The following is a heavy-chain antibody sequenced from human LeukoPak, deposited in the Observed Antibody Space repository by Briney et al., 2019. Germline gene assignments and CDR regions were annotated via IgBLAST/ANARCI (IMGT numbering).Heavy chain of an antibody. J-gene: IGHJ4*02. V-gene: IGHV3-30*02. D-gene: IGHD2-2*01. CDR1: GFTFSSYG. CDR3: AKDPGYCSSTSCYVWAPD. Sequence: GGSLRLSCAASGFTFSSYGMHWVRQAPGKGLEWAAFIRYDGSNKYYADSVKGRFTISRDNSKNTLYLQMNSLRAEDTAVYYCAKDPGYCSSTSCYVWAPDWGQGTLVTVSS. CDR2: IRYDGSNK.